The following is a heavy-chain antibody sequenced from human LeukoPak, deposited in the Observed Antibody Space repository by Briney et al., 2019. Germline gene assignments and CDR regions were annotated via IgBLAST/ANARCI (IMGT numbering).Heavy chain of an antibody. J-gene: IGHJ4*02. CDR3: ARDGGIVVVPAAIGVDY. CDR1: GYTFTGYY. Sequence: ASVKVSCKASGYTFTGYYMHWVRQAPGQGLEWMGWINPNSGGTNYAQKFQGRVTMTRDTSISTAYMELSRLRSDDTAVYYCARDGGIVVVPAAIGVDYWGQGTLVTVSS. V-gene: IGHV1-2*02. D-gene: IGHD2-2*02. CDR2: INPNSGGT.